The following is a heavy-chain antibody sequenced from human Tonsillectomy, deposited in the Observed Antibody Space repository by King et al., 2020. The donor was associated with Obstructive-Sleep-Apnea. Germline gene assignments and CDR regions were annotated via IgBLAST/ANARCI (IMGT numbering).Heavy chain of an antibody. D-gene: IGHD5-24*01. Sequence: QLQESGPGLVKPSETLSLTCTVSGGSISSYYWSWIRQPPGKGLEWIGYIYYSGSTNYNPSLKSRVTISVDTSKNQFSLKLSSVTAADTAVYYCARGSQRWLQPSHSFDYWGQGTLVTVSS. V-gene: IGHV4-59*01. CDR2: IYYSGST. CDR1: GGSISSYY. J-gene: IGHJ4*02. CDR3: ARGSQRWLQPSHSFDY.